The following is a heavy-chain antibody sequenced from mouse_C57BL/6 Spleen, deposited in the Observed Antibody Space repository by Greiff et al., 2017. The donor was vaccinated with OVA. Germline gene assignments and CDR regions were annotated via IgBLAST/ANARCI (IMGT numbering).Heavy chain of an antibody. CDR1: GYTFTSYW. J-gene: IGHJ4*01. CDR2: IDPSDSYT. D-gene: IGHD3-2*02. V-gene: IGHV1-59*01. CDR3: ARRVDSSGYGAMDY. Sequence: QVQLQQPGAELVRPGTSVKLSCKASGYTFTSYWMHWVKQRPGQGLEWIGVIDPSDSYTNYNQKFKGKATLTVDTSSSTAYMQLSSLTSEDSAVYYCARRVDSSGYGAMDYWGQGTSVTVSS.